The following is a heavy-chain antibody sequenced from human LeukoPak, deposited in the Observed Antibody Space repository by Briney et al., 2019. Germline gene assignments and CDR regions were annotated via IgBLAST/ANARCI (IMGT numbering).Heavy chain of an antibody. Sequence: GESLKISCKGSGYSFTNYWIGWMRQMPGKGLEWMGIIYTDDSDTRYSPSFQGQVTFSVDKSISTAFLQWSSLKASDTAMYYCARMSANWFGPWGQGTLVTVSS. CDR2: IYTDDSDT. CDR3: ARMSANWFGP. CDR1: GYSFTNYW. V-gene: IGHV5-51*01. D-gene: IGHD3-3*01. J-gene: IGHJ5*02.